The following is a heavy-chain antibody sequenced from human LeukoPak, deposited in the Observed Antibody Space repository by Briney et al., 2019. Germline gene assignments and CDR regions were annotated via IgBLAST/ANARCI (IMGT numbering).Heavy chain of an antibody. D-gene: IGHD3-16*01. J-gene: IGHJ4*02. CDR1: GFTFSSYA. CDR3: ARALLKYRFDS. Sequence: GGSLRLSCAASGFTFSSYAMHWVRQAPGKGLEWVAVISYDGSNKYYADSVKGRFTISRDNSKNTLYLQMNSLRAEDTAVYYCARALLKYRFDSWGQGTLVTVSS. V-gene: IGHV3-30*04. CDR2: ISYDGSNK.